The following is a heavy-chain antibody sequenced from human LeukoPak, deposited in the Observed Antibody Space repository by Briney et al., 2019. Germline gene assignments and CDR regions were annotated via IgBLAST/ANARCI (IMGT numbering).Heavy chain of an antibody. CDR2: ISRSGSTI. CDR3: AKDEGDSEYSGYDSRPSFDY. J-gene: IGHJ4*02. Sequence: GGSLRLSCVASGFTFSYYEMNWVRQAPGKGLEWVSHISRSGSTIYYADSVKGRFTISRDNSKNTLYLQMNSLRAEDTAVYYCAKDEGDSEYSGYDSRPSFDYWGQGTLVTVSS. D-gene: IGHD5-12*01. CDR1: GFTFSYYE. V-gene: IGHV3-48*03.